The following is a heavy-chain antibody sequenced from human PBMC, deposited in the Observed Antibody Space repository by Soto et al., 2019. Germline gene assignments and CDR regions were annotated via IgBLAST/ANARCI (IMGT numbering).Heavy chain of an antibody. D-gene: IGHD2-21*02. Sequence: QVQLVQSGAEVKKPGSSVKVSCKASGGTFSSYAISWVRQAPGQGLEWMGGIIPIFGTANYAQKFQGRVTITADESTSTAYRERSSLRSEDTAVYYCATIEPYCGGDCHFDYWGQGTLVTVSS. V-gene: IGHV1-69*01. J-gene: IGHJ4*02. CDR2: IIPIFGTA. CDR3: ATIEPYCGGDCHFDY. CDR1: GGTFSSYA.